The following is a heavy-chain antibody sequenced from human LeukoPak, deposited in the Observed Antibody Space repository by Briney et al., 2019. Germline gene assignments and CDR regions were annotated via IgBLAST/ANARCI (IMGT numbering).Heavy chain of an antibody. CDR3: TRGGHDYGGSFDT. CDR2: ISAGGRT. Sequence: PSETLSLTCAISGASIASGSYHWDWIRQPAGSRPEYIGRISAGGRTNYNPSFKSRLTISMDTSKNHVSLRLSSVTAADTALYYCTRGGHDYGGSFDTWGQGILVTVSS. D-gene: IGHD4-23*01. V-gene: IGHV4-61*02. J-gene: IGHJ5*02. CDR1: GASIASGSYH.